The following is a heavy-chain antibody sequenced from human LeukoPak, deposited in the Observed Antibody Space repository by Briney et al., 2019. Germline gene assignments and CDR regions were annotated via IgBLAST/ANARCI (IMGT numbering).Heavy chain of an antibody. V-gene: IGHV3-23*01. CDR1: GFTFSSHA. Sequence: PGGSLRLSCAASGFTFSSHAMSWVRQAPGKGLEWVSAISGSGGSTYYADSVKGRFTISRDNSKNTLYLQMNSLRAEDTAVYYCASGHSGSYYCHDWGQGTLVTVSS. CDR2: ISGSGGST. D-gene: IGHD1-26*01. CDR3: ASGHSGSYYCHD. J-gene: IGHJ4*02.